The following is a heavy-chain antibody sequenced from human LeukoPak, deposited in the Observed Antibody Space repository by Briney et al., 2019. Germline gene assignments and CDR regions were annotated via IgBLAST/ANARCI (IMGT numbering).Heavy chain of an antibody. J-gene: IGHJ4*02. CDR3: AREESLGNLDY. CDR2: IYYSGST. V-gene: IGHV4-59*12. CDR1: GGSISSYY. D-gene: IGHD7-27*01. Sequence: PSETLSLTCTVSGGSISSYYWSWIRQPPGKGLEWIGYIYYSGSTNYNPSLKSRVTISVDTSKNQFSLKLSSVTAADTAVYYCAREESLGNLDYWGQGTLVTVSS.